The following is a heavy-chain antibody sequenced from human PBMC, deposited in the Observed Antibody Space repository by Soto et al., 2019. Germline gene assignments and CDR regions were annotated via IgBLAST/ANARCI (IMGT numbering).Heavy chain of an antibody. CDR1: GFTFNNYA. V-gene: IGHV3-23*01. J-gene: IGHJ6*02. Sequence: PGGSLRLSCAASGFTFNNYAMSWVRQAPGKGLEWVSAIGGSGGNTYYADSVKGRFTISRDNSKNTLYLQMNSLRAEDTAVYYCAKETSLSGRYYGMDVWGQGNTVTVSS. CDR3: AKETSLSGRYYGMDV. CDR2: IGGSGGNT. D-gene: IGHD1-26*01.